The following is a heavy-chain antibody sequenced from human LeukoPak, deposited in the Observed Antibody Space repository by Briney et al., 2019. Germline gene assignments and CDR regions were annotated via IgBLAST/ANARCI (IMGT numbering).Heavy chain of an antibody. Sequence: GESLKISCKGSGYSFTSYWIGWVRQMPGKGLEWMGIIYPDDSDTRYSPSFQGQVTISADKSISTAYLQWSSLKASDTAMYYCARSGYREYGDSGVYYWGQGTLVTVSS. CDR1: GYSFTSYW. CDR2: IYPDDSDT. J-gene: IGHJ4*02. CDR3: ARSGYREYGDSGVYY. D-gene: IGHD4-17*01. V-gene: IGHV5-51*01.